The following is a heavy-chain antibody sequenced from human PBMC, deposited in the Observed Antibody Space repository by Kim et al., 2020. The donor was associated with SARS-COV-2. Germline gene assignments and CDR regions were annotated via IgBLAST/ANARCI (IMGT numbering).Heavy chain of an antibody. CDR3: ARDPTVRAAAGYYYGMDV. CDR1: GGSISSYY. CDR2: IYYSGST. V-gene: IGHV4-59*13. D-gene: IGHD6-13*01. J-gene: IGHJ6*02. Sequence: SETLSLTCTVSGGSISSYYWSWIRQPPGKGLEWIGYIYYSGSTNYNPSLKSRVTISVDTSKNQFSLKLSSVTAADTAVYYCARDPTVRAAAGYYYGMDVWGQGTTVTVSS.